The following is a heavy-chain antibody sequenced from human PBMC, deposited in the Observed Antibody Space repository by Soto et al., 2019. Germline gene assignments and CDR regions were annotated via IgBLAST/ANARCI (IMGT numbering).Heavy chain of an antibody. CDR2: IYYSGST. CDR1: GGSISSYY. D-gene: IGHD4-4*01. J-gene: IGHJ5*02. V-gene: IGHV4-59*01. Sequence: PSETLSLTCTVSGGSISSYYWSWIRQPPGKGLEWIGYIYYSGSTNYNPSLKSRVTISVDTSKNQFSLKLSSVTAADTAVYYCARAEFTVTKSNWFDPWGQGTLVTVSS. CDR3: ARAEFTVTKSNWFDP.